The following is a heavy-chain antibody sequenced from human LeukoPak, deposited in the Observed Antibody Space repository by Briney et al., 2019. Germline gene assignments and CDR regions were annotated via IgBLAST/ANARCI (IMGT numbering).Heavy chain of an antibody. Sequence: SETLSLTCTVSGGSISSYYWSWIRQPPGKGLEWIGYILSSGSTKYNPSLKSRVTISVDTSKNQFSLKLSSVTAADTAVYYCATRYNWNDVWGLDYWGQGTLVTVSS. CDR3: ATRYNWNDVWGLDY. CDR1: GGSISSYY. CDR2: ILSSGST. V-gene: IGHV4-59*12. D-gene: IGHD1-1*01. J-gene: IGHJ4*02.